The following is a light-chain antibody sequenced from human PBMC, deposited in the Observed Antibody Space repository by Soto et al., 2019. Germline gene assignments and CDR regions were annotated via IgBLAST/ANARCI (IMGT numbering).Light chain of an antibody. V-gene: IGLV1-40*01. J-gene: IGLJ1*01. Sequence: SVLTQPPSLSGAPEQRVTISCSGSSSNIGAGYDVHWYHQLPVTAPKLLVSTDNHRPSGVPDRLSASKSGASASLAITGLQAEDEAHYYCPSYDKTLTAYCFGTGPNLTVL. CDR1: SSNIGAGYD. CDR3: PSYDKTLTAYC. CDR2: TDN.